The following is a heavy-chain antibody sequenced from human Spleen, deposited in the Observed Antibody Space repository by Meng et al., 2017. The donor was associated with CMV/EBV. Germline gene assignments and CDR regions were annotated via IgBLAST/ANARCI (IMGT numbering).Heavy chain of an antibody. CDR3: GVSGSGWLADY. V-gene: IGHV3-33*01. D-gene: IGHD6-19*01. CDR2: IWYDGSNK. Sequence: GESLKISCAASGFTFSSYGMHWVRQAPGKGLEWVAVIWYDGSNKYYADSVKGRFTISRDNSKNTLYLQMNSLRAEDTAVYYCGVSGSGWLADYWGQGTLVTVSS. CDR1: GFTFSSYG. J-gene: IGHJ4*02.